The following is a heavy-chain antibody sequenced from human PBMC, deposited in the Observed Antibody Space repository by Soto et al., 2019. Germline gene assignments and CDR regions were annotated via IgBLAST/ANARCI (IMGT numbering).Heavy chain of an antibody. CDR2: IIDSGGST. J-gene: IGHJ6*02. CDR3: AKERSYYYYYGVDV. V-gene: IGHV3-23*01. Sequence: GGSLRLSCAASGFTFSSCAMGWVRQAPGKGLEWVSDIIDSGGSTYYADSVKGRFTISRDNSKSTLYLKMNSLRAEDTDLYYSAKERSYYYYYGVDVWGQGTTVTVSS. CDR1: GFTFSSCA.